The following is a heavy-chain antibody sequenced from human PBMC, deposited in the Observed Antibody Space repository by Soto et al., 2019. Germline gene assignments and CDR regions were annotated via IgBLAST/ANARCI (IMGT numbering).Heavy chain of an antibody. J-gene: IGHJ4*02. CDR2: VNPRSGDT. V-gene: IGHV1-2*02. Sequence: QAQLVQSGAEVKKPGASVKVSCKTSGYTFINYYIHWVRQAPGQGQELMGWVNPRSGDTNYAQKFKVRVTMTRDTSISTAYMELSSLRSDDTAVFYCARQLAYCGGDCFTEPIEYWGQGTLVTVSS. CDR3: ARQLAYCGGDCFTEPIEY. CDR1: GYTFINYY. D-gene: IGHD2-21*02.